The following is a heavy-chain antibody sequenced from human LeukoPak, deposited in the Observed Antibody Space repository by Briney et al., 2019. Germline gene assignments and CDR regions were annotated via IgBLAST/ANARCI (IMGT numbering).Heavy chain of an antibody. Sequence: GGSLRLSCAASGFTVSSNYMSWVRQAPGKGLEWVAVISYDGSNKYYADSVKGRFTISRDNSKNTLYLQMNSLRAEDTAVYYCARDGNGELNYYYYGMDVWGQGTTVTVSS. CDR1: GFTVSSNY. V-gene: IGHV3-30-3*01. CDR3: ARDGNGELNYYYYGMDV. J-gene: IGHJ6*02. CDR2: ISYDGSNK. D-gene: IGHD1-1*01.